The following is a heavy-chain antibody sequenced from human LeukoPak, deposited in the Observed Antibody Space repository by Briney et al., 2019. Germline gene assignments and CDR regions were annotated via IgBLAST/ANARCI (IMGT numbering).Heavy chain of an antibody. V-gene: IGHV1-18*01. Sequence: ASVKVSCKASGYTFTSYGISWVRQAPGQGLEWMGWISAYNGNTNYAQKLQGRVTMTTDTSTSTAYMELRSLRSDDTAVYYCARQTREMATITDLDYWGQGTLVPVSS. D-gene: IGHD5-24*01. CDR1: GYTFTSYG. CDR3: ARQTREMATITDLDY. CDR2: ISAYNGNT. J-gene: IGHJ4*02.